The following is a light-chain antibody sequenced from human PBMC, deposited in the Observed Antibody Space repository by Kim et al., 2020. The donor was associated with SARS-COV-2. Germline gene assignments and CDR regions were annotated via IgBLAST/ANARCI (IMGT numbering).Light chain of an antibody. CDR2: GAS. CDR3: QQDYSLPPT. CDR1: QSVSSSY. V-gene: IGKV3D-7*01. Sequence: PGERATLSCRASQSVSSSYLSWYQQKPGQAPRLLIYGASTRAAGIPARFSGSGSGTDFTLTISSLQPEDFAVYYCQQDYSLPPTFGQGTKLEI. J-gene: IGKJ2*01.